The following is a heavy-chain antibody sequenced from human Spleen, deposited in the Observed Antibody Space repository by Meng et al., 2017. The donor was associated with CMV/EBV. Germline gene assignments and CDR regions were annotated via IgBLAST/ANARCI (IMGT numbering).Heavy chain of an antibody. J-gene: IGHJ3*02. V-gene: IGHV3-23*01. Sequence: EGSLRLSCAASGFTFSSYAMSWVRQAPGKGLEWVSTISGSGGSTYYADSVKGRFTISRDNSKNTLYLQMYSLRAEDTAVYYCAKTTGTTIDAFDIWGQGTMVTVSS. D-gene: IGHD1-7*01. CDR1: GFTFSSYA. CDR3: AKTTGTTIDAFDI. CDR2: ISGSGGST.